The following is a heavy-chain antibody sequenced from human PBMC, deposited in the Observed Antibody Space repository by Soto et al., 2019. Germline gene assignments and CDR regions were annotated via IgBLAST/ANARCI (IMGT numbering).Heavy chain of an antibody. CDR2: IYYSGSP. CDR1: GDSISSHY. Sequence: PSETLSLTWTVSGDSISSHYWSWVRQPPGKGLEWIGYIYYSGSPNYNPSLKSRVTISVDTSKNQFSLKLSSVTAADTAVYYCARKHSSSSWDYWGQGTLVTVSS. V-gene: IGHV4-59*08. CDR3: ARKHSSSSWDY. J-gene: IGHJ4*02. D-gene: IGHD6-6*01.